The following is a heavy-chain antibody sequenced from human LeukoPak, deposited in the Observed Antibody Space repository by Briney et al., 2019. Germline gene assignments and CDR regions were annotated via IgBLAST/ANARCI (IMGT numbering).Heavy chain of an antibody. Sequence: SETLSLTCAVYGGSFSGYYWSWIRQPPGKGLEWIGEINHSGSTNYNPSLKSRVTISVDTSKNQFSLKLSSVTAADTAVYYCASSYCSSTSCPIGYWGQGTLVTVSS. J-gene: IGHJ4*02. D-gene: IGHD2-2*01. CDR1: GGSFSGYY. CDR2: INHSGST. V-gene: IGHV4-34*01. CDR3: ASSYCSSTSCPIGY.